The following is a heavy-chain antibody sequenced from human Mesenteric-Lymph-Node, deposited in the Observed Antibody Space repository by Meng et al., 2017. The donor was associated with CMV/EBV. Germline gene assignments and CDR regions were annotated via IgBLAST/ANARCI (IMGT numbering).Heavy chain of an antibody. J-gene: IGHJ6*02. D-gene: IGHD3-3*01. V-gene: IGHV4-39*07. CDR2: LNHSGSS. CDR3: ARDLYYDFWSGSSGMDV. CDR1: GGSIISNSYY. Sequence: GSLRLSCTVSGGSIISNSYYWAWIHQPPGKGLEWIGNLNHSGSSNYSPSLKSRVTISADTSKNQLSLKLRSVTAADTAVYYCARDLYYDFWSGSSGMDVWGQGTTVTVSS.